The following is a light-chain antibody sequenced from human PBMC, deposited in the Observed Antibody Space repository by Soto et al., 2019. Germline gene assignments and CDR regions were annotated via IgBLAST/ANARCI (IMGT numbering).Light chain of an antibody. CDR1: SSDVGGFNY. CDR2: DVT. J-gene: IGLJ1*01. Sequence: QSALTQPASVSGSPGQSITISCTGTSSDVGGFNYVSWYQQHPGKAPKLMIYDVTNRPSGVSYRLSGSKSGNTASLTISGLQAEDEADYYCNSYASSSTYVFATGSKLAVL. CDR3: NSYASSSTYV. V-gene: IGLV2-14*03.